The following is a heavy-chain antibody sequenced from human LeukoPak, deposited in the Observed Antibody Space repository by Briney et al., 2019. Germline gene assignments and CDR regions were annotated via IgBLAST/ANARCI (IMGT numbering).Heavy chain of an antibody. D-gene: IGHD7-27*01. V-gene: IGHV3-23*01. J-gene: IGHJ4*02. Sequence: GGSLRLSCAASGFTFSTYGIRGVRQAPGKALEWILGIGPSGAATYYADSVKGRFTISRDNSKNTVYVQMSSLRAEDTAVYYCAQDLAWGAFDYWGQGTLVTVSS. CDR3: AQDLAWGAFDY. CDR2: IGPSGAAT. CDR1: GFTFSTYG.